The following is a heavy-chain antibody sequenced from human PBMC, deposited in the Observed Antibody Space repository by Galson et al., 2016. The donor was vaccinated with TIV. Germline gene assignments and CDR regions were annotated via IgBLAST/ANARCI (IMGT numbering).Heavy chain of an antibody. D-gene: IGHD1/OR15-1a*01. V-gene: IGHV6-1*01. CDR1: GDSVSSNSA. J-gene: IGHJ6*02. Sequence: CAISGDSVSSNSAWNWIRQSPSRGFEWLGRTYYRSKWYNDYALPVKSRITINPDTSKNQFSLQLNSMTPEDTAVYYCARDRTLPGYYYNGMDVWGQGTTVTVSS. CDR2: TYYRSKWYN. CDR3: ARDRTLPGYYYNGMDV.